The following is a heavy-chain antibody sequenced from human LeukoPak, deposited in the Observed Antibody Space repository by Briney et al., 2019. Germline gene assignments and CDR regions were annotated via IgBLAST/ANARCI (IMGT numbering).Heavy chain of an antibody. CDR3: ARTTILGFGNWFDP. CDR2: INHSGST. V-gene: IGHV4-34*01. D-gene: IGHD3-9*01. CDR1: GGSFSGYY. J-gene: IGHJ5*02. Sequence: PSETLSLTCAVYGGSFSGYYWSWIRQPPGKGLEWIGEINHSGSTNYNPSLKSRVTISVDTSKNQFSLKLSSVTAADTAVYYCARTTILGFGNWFDPWGQGTLVTVSS.